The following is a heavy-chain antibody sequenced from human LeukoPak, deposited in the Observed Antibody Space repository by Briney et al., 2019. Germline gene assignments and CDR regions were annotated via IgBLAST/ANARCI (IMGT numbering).Heavy chain of an antibody. CDR1: GGSISSHY. CDR3: ARRGIAAAGYDY. V-gene: IGHV4-59*08. Sequence: SETLSLTCTVSGGSISSHYWSWIRQPPGKGLEWIGYIYYSGTTNYNPSLKSRVTILVDTSKSQFSLNLSSVTAADTAVYYCARRGIAAAGYDYWGQGTLVTVSS. D-gene: IGHD6-13*01. J-gene: IGHJ4*02. CDR2: IYYSGTT.